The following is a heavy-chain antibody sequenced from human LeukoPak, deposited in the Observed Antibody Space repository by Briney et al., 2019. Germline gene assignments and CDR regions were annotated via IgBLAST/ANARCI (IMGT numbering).Heavy chain of an antibody. D-gene: IGHD2-15*01. Sequence: GGSLRLSCATSGFTLSSYEMNWVRQAPGKGLEWVSYISHDGSAIYTDSVKGRFTISTDNAKNSLFLQMNSLRAEDTAVYYCGRGGYCSGGTCYRFNAFDIWGQGTTVTVSS. CDR1: GFTLSSYE. CDR2: ISHDGSAI. CDR3: GRGGYCSGGTCYRFNAFDI. J-gene: IGHJ3*02. V-gene: IGHV3-48*03.